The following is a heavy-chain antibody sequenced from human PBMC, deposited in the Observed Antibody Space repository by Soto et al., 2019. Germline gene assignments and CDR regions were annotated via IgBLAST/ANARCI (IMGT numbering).Heavy chain of an antibody. D-gene: IGHD6-13*01. V-gene: IGHV4-39*01. CDR3: ARQPSGYSSNWFDP. Sequence: SETLSLTCTVSGGSISSSSYYWGWIRQPPGKGLEWFGIIYYSGSTYYNPSLKSRVTISVDTSKNQFSLNLRSVTAADTAVYYCARQPSGYSSNWFDPWGQGTLVTVSS. CDR2: IYYSGST. CDR1: GGSISSSSYY. J-gene: IGHJ5*02.